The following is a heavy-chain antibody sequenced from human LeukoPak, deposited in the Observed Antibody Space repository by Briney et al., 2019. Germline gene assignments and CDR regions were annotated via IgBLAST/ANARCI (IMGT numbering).Heavy chain of an antibody. J-gene: IGHJ4*02. V-gene: IGHV3-48*01. CDR3: ARRLL. CDR1: GFIFSSYR. Sequence: PGGSLRLSCAASGFIFSSYRMNWVRQAPGEGREWVSYMSSSSSTIYYAHCVKGRLTISRDNAKNSRYLQRNSLRAEDTAVYYCARRLLWGQGTLVTVSS. CDR2: MSSSSSTI. D-gene: IGHD2-15*01.